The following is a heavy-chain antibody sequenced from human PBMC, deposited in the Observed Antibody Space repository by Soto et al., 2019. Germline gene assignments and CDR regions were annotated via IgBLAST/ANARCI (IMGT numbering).Heavy chain of an antibody. CDR1: GDSVSSGSYY. CDR3: ARGGAICSSTSCYYFDY. J-gene: IGHJ4*02. Sequence: SETLSLTCTVSGDSVSSGSYYWSWIRQPPGKGLEWIGYIYYSGSTNYNPSLKSRVTISVDTSKNQFSLKLSSVTAADTAVYYCARGGAICSSTSCYYFDYWGQGTLVTVSS. CDR2: IYYSGST. V-gene: IGHV4-61*01. D-gene: IGHD2-2*01.